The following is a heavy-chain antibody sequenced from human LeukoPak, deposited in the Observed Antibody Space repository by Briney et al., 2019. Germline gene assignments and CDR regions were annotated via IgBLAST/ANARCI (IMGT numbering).Heavy chain of an antibody. CDR1: GYTFTSYE. J-gene: IGHJ4*02. CDR2: MNSNSGNT. V-gene: IGHV1-8*01. Sequence: ASVKVSCKASGYTFTSYEINWVRQATGQGLEWMGWMNSNSGNTGYAQKFQGRVTMTRNTSISTAYMELSSLRSEDTAVYYCASSSPNYYGSGSYGNWGQGTLVTVSS. D-gene: IGHD3-10*01. CDR3: ASSSPNYYGSGSYGN.